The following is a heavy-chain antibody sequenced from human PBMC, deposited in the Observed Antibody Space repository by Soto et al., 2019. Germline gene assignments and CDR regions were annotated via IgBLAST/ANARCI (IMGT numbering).Heavy chain of an antibody. CDR2: ISGSGGST. V-gene: IGHV3-23*01. J-gene: IGHJ4*02. Sequence: GGSLRLSCAASGFTFSSYAMSWVRQAPGKGLEWVSAISGSGGSTYYADSVKGRFTISRDNSKNTLYLQMNSLRAEDTAVYYCAKASVVLMVYTHFDYWGQGTLVIVSS. CDR1: GFTFSSYA. D-gene: IGHD2-8*01. CDR3: AKASVVLMVYTHFDY.